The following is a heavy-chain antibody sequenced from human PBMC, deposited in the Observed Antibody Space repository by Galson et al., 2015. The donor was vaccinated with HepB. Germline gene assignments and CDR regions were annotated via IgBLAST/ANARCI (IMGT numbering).Heavy chain of an antibody. Sequence: SETLSLTCTVSGGSISSSSYYWGWIRQPPGKGLEWIGSIYYSGSTYYNPSLKSRVTISVDTSKNQFSLKLSSVTAADTAVYYCARDNPYGGNWFDPWGQGTLVTVSS. CDR3: ARDNPYGGNWFDP. V-gene: IGHV4-39*07. J-gene: IGHJ5*02. D-gene: IGHD4-23*01. CDR1: GGSISSSSYY. CDR2: IYYSGST.